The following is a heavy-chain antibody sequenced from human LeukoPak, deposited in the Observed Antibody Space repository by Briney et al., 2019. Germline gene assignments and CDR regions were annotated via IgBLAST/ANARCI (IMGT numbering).Heavy chain of an antibody. CDR2: INPSGGST. V-gene: IGHV1-46*01. CDR1: GYSFTSNY. D-gene: IGHD1-26*01. Sequence: ASVKVPCKASGYSFTSNYIHWVRQAPGQGLEWMGIINPSGGSTSYAQKFQGRVTMTRDTSTSTVYMELSSLRSEDTAVYYCARDGATSDYWGQGTLVTVSS. J-gene: IGHJ4*02. CDR3: ARDGATSDY.